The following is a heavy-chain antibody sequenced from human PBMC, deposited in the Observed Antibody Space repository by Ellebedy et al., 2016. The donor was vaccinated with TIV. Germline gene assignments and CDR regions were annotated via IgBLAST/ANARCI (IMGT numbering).Heavy chain of an antibody. J-gene: IGHJ4*02. D-gene: IGHD3-22*01. CDR3: ARDRYDSSGYYYDY. CDR2: INPSGGST. V-gene: IGHV1-46*01. CDR1: GGTFSSYA. Sequence: ASVKVSCXASGGTFSSYAISWVRQAPGQGLEWMGIINPSGGSTSYAQKFQGRVTMTRDTSTSTVYMELSSLRSEDTAVYYCARDRYDSSGYYYDYWGQGTLVTVSS.